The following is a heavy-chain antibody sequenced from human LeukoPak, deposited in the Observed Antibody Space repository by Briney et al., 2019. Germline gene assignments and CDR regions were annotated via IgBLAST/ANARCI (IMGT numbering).Heavy chain of an antibody. CDR2: IYHSGST. CDR3: ARGSPPRSYGSGSYYIDY. V-gene: IGHV4-4*02. D-gene: IGHD3-10*01. Sequence: SGTLSLTCAVSGGSISSSNWWSWVRQPPGKGLEWIGEIYHSGSTNYNPSLKSRVTISVDKSKNQFSLKLSSVTAADTAVYYCARGSPPRSYGSGSYYIDYWGQGTLVTVSS. J-gene: IGHJ4*02. CDR1: GGSISSSNW.